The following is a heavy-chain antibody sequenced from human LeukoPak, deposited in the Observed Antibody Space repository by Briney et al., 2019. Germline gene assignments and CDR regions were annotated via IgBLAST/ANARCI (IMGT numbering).Heavy chain of an antibody. D-gene: IGHD1-26*01. V-gene: IGHV3-11*03. J-gene: IGHJ4*02. Sequence: PGGSLRLSCAASGFTFSDYYMSWIRQAPGKGLEWVSYISSSTYTNYVDSVKGRFTISRDNAKNSMYLQINSLRAEDTAVYYCARISGSYVFDYWGQGTLVTVSS. CDR2: ISSSTYT. CDR3: ARISGSYVFDY. CDR1: GFTFSDYY.